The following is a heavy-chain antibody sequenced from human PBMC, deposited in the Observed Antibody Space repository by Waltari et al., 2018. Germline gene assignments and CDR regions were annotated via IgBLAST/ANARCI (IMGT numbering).Heavy chain of an antibody. CDR3: ARPREWELLRRGAFDI. CDR2: IYPGDSDT. J-gene: IGHJ3*02. CDR1: GYSFTSYW. Sequence: EVQLVQSGAEVKKPGESLKISCKGSGYSFTSYWLGWVRQMPGKGLEWMGIIYPGDSDTRYSPSFQGQVTIAADKSISTAYLQWSSLKASDTAMYYCARPREWELLRRGAFDIWGQGTMVTVSS. V-gene: IGHV5-51*03. D-gene: IGHD1-26*01.